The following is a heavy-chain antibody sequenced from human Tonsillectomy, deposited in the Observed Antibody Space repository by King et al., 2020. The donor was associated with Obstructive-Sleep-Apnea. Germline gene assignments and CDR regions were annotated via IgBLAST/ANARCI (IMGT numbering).Heavy chain of an antibody. Sequence: QLVQSGAEVKKPGASVRVSCKTSGYTFTSYWMAWVRQAPGQGLEWMGVINPSGGTATYAQKFQGRVTMTSDTSTTTVSMELSSLRSDDTAVYYCARAESRRLAYFDPWGQGTLVTVSS. CDR1: GYTFTSYW. CDR3: ARAESRRLAYFDP. V-gene: IGHV1-46*01. J-gene: IGHJ4*02. D-gene: IGHD2-21*01. CDR2: INPSGGTA.